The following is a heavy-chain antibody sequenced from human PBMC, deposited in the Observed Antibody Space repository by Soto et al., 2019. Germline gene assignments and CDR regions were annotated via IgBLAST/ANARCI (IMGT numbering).Heavy chain of an antibody. Sequence: EVQLVESGGGLVQPGGSLRLSCAASGFTFSTYWMTWVRQPPEKGLEWVANIDQDGSERYYVDSVRGRFTISRENTKNSRYLQMNSLRAEDTAVYYFVCGGNFFVYWGQGTLVTVSP. CDR1: GFTFSTYW. CDR3: VCGGNFFVY. J-gene: IGHJ4*02. CDR2: IDQDGSER. V-gene: IGHV3-7*01. D-gene: IGHD2-21*01.